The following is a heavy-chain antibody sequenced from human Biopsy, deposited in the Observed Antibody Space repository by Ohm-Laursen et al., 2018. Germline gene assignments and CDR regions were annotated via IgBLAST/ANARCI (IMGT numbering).Heavy chain of an antibody. CDR3: ARERQFRFLEGAFDY. V-gene: IGHV4-59*01. D-gene: IGHD3-3*01. Sequence: SQTLSLTCTVSGGSISDDYWNWIRQPPGKGLQVIGYISSGGRAKYNPSLKSRLTISLDTSKNQLSLRLSSVTAADSVIYYCARERQFRFLEGAFDYWGQGILVTVSS. CDR2: ISSGGRA. J-gene: IGHJ4*02. CDR1: GGSISDDY.